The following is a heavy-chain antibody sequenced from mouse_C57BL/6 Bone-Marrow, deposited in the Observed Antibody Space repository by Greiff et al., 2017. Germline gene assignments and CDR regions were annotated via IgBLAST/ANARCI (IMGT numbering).Heavy chain of an antibody. J-gene: IGHJ3*01. CDR3: ARRGDYVPAWFAY. Sequence: VKLVESGPELVKPGASVKISCKASGYAFSSSWMNWVKQRPGKGLEWIGRIYPGDGDNNYNGKFKGKATLTADKSSSTAYMQLSSRTSEDSAVYFCARRGDYVPAWFAYWGQGTLVTVSA. D-gene: IGHD1-1*02. CDR2: IYPGDGDN. CDR1: GYAFSSSW. V-gene: IGHV1-82*01.